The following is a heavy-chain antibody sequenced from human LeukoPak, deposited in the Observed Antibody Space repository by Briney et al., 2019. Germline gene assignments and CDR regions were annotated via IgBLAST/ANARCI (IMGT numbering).Heavy chain of an antibody. CDR1: GFTFSSYG. CDR2: IVGSDGST. D-gene: IGHD2-21*02. Sequence: PGGSLRLSCAASGFTFSSYGMSWVRQAPGKGLEWVSGIVGSDGSTYYADSVKGRFTISRDNSKNTLYLQMNSLRAEDTALYYCAKDACEGGDCFGWFDPWGQGTLVTVSS. J-gene: IGHJ5*02. V-gene: IGHV3-23*01. CDR3: AKDACEGGDCFGWFDP.